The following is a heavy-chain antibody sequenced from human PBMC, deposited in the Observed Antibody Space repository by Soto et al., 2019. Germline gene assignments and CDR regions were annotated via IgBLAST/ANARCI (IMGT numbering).Heavy chain of an antibody. CDR2: ISYDGGDK. D-gene: IGHD3-10*01. Sequence: QVQLVESGGGVVQPGGSLRLSCAASGFILSTYTMHWVRQAPGKGLEWVTLISYDGGDKYYADSVKGRFTISRDKSSNTLYLQLNRLRAEDTAVYYFARVWVGELSFRGVAYWGQGTLVTVSS. CDR1: GFILSTYT. V-gene: IGHV3-30-3*01. CDR3: ARVWVGELSFRGVAY. J-gene: IGHJ4*02.